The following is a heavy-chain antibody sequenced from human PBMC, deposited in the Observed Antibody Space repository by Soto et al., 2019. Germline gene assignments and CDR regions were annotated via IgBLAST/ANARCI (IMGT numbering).Heavy chain of an antibody. CDR3: ARDRAVAARPGRFDP. CDR2: ISYDGSNK. Sequence: GGSLRLSCAASGFTFSIYAMHWVRHAPGKGLEWVAVISYDGSNKYYADSVKGRFTISRDNSKNTLYLQMNSLRAEDTAVYYCARDRAVAARPGRFDPWGQGTLVTVSS. D-gene: IGHD6-6*01. CDR1: GFTFSIYA. V-gene: IGHV3-30-3*01. J-gene: IGHJ5*02.